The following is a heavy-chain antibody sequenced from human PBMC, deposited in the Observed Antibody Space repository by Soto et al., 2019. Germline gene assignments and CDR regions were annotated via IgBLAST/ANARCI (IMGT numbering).Heavy chain of an antibody. J-gene: IGHJ5*02. CDR2: IYPGDSDA. Sequence: GESLKISCKGSGYSFTSYWIGWVRQMPGKGLEWMGIIYPGDSDARYSPSFQGQVTISADKSISTAYLQWSSLKASDTAMYYCARHYYYGSRSYLSWFDPWGQGTLVSVSS. CDR1: GYSFTSYW. CDR3: ARHYYYGSRSYLSWFDP. D-gene: IGHD3-10*01. V-gene: IGHV5-51*01.